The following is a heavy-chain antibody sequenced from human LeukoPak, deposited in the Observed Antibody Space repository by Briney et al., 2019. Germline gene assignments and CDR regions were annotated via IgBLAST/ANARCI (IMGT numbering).Heavy chain of an antibody. V-gene: IGHV3-72*01. CDR3: VRVEYTSGWYYFDY. CDR2: TRNKARSYTT. J-gene: IGHJ4*02. D-gene: IGHD6-19*01. Sequence: AGGSLRLSCAASGFTFSDHYMDWVRQAPGKGLEWVGRTRNKARSYTTEYAASVKGRFTISRDDSKNSLYLQMNSLKTEDTAVYYCVRVEYTSGWYYFDYWGQGTLVTVSS. CDR1: GFTFSDHY.